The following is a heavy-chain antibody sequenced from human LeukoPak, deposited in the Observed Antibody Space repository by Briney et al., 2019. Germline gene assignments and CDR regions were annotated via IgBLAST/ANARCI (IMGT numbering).Heavy chain of an antibody. D-gene: IGHD6-13*01. J-gene: IGHJ5*02. V-gene: IGHV1-18*01. CDR2: ISAYNGNT. CDR3: ARDLRPYSSSLNWFDP. Sequence: ASVKVSCKASGYTFTSYGISWVRQAPGQGLEWMGWISAYNGNTNYAQKLQGGVTMTTDTSTSTAYMELRSLRSDDTAVYYCARDLRPYSSSLNWFDPWGQGTLVTVSS. CDR1: GYTFTSYG.